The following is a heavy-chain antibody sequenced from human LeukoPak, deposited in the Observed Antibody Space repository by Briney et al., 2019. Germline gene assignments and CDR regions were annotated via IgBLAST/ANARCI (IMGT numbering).Heavy chain of an antibody. D-gene: IGHD2-15*01. V-gene: IGHV1-18*01. J-gene: IGHJ4*02. Sequence: ASVKVSCKASGYTFTSYAMNWVRQAPGQGLEWMGWISAYNGNTNYAQKLQGRVTMTTDTSTSTAYMELRSLRSDDTAVYYCARDIRRYCSGGSCSLGYWGQGTLVTVSS. CDR1: GYTFTSYA. CDR2: ISAYNGNT. CDR3: ARDIRRYCSGGSCSLGY.